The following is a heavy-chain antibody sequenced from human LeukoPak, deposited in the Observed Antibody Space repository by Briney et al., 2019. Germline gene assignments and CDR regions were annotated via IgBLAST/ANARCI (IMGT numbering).Heavy chain of an antibody. D-gene: IGHD2-2*01. CDR3: ARQGAAAIHSGSFDI. J-gene: IGHJ3*02. CDR1: GASINNSY. CDR2: INTSAST. Sequence: SETLSLTCTVSGASINNSYCSWIRQPAGKLLEWIGPINTSASTNYSPSLKSRVTTSVDTSKNQFSLKLTSVTAADTAVYYCARQGAAAIHSGSFDIWGQGTMVTVSS. V-gene: IGHV4-4*07.